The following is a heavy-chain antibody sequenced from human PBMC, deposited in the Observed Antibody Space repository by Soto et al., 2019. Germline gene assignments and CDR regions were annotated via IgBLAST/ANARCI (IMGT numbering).Heavy chain of an antibody. V-gene: IGHV3-7*03. J-gene: IGHJ4*02. CDR3: ARDSRTLFETNRVRSDY. CDR2: IKQDASER. D-gene: IGHD2-2*01. Sequence: GSLRLSCVASGFTYSKYWMSWARQAPGKGLEWVANIKQDASERNYMDSVRGRFTISRDNAKNSVYLQMDSLRAEDTAVYYCARDSRTLFETNRVRSDYWGQGTLVTVSS. CDR1: GFTYSKYW.